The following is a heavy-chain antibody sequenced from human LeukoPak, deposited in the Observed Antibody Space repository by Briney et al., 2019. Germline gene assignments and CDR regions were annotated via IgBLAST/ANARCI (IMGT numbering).Heavy chain of an antibody. J-gene: IGHJ4*02. CDR3: ARSVTTRQRAGDYFDY. Sequence: SETLSLTCAVSGGSISSSNWWSWVRQPPGKGLEWIGEIYHSGSTNYNPSLKSRVTISVDTSKNQFSLKLSSVTAADTAVYYCARSVTTRQRAGDYFDYWGQGTLVTVSS. CDR1: GGSISSSNW. CDR2: IYHSGST. D-gene: IGHD4-17*01. V-gene: IGHV4-4*02.